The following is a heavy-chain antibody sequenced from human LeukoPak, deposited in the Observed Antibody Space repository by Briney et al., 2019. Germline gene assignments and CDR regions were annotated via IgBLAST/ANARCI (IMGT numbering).Heavy chain of an antibody. CDR3: ARRSYGGKDFDY. Sequence: GESLKISCKGSGYIFNNYWIAWVRQMPGKGLEWMGIIYPGDSDTKYSPSFQGQATISADKSISTAYLQWSNLKASDTAIYYCARRSYGGKDFDYWGQGTLVTVSS. CDR2: IYPGDSDT. CDR1: GYIFNNYW. D-gene: IGHD4-23*01. V-gene: IGHV5-51*01. J-gene: IGHJ4*02.